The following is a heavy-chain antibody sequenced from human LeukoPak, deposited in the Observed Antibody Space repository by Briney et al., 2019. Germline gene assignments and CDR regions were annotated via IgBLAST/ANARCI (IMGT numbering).Heavy chain of an antibody. Sequence: ASVTVSCKASGYTFTSYGISWVRQAPGQGLERMGWISAYNGNTNYAQKLQGRVTMTTDTSTSTAYMELRSLRSDDTAVYYCARAKGIAAAGSFDYWGQGTLVTVSS. CDR2: ISAYNGNT. CDR3: ARAKGIAAAGSFDY. CDR1: GYTFTSYG. V-gene: IGHV1-18*01. D-gene: IGHD6-13*01. J-gene: IGHJ4*02.